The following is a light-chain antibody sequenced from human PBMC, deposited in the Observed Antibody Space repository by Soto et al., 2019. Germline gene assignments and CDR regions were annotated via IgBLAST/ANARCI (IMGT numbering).Light chain of an antibody. Sequence: IQMTRSPSSLSASVGNRVTITCQASQDGSNYLNWYQQTPGKAPKLLIYEASSLERGVPSRFSGSGSGTDFTLTITRLQPDDFATYYCQHYNSYSEAFGQGTKVDI. V-gene: IGKV1-5*01. CDR1: QDGSNY. J-gene: IGKJ1*01. CDR2: EAS. CDR3: QHYNSYSEA.